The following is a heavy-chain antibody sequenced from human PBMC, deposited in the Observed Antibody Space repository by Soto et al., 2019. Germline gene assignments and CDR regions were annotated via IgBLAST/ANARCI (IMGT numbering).Heavy chain of an antibody. D-gene: IGHD1-26*01. Sequence: VGSLRLSCAASGFTFSSYEMNWVRQAPGKGLEGVSYISSSGRAIYYADSVKGRFTISRDNSKNTLYLQMNSLRAEDTAIYYCVKEGKMGVEGFDFWGQGTLVTVSS. CDR1: GFTFSSYE. J-gene: IGHJ4*02. V-gene: IGHV3-48*03. CDR3: VKEGKMGVEGFDF. CDR2: ISSSGRAI.